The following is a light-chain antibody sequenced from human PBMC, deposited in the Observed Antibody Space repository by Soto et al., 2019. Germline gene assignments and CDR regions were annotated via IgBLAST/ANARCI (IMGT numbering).Light chain of an antibody. Sequence: EIVMTQSPATLSVSPGERATLSCRASQSVSSNLAWYQQKPGQAPRLLIYDASTRATGIPARFSGSGSGTEFTLTISSLQSEDFEVYYCQQYTNWPRGTFGPGTKVDIK. V-gene: IGKV3-15*01. J-gene: IGKJ3*01. CDR3: QQYTNWPRGT. CDR1: QSVSSN. CDR2: DAS.